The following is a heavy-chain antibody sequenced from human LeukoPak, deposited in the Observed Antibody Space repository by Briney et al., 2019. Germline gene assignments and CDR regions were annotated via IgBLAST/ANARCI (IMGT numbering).Heavy chain of an antibody. Sequence: SGPTLFKPPQTLTLTCTFSGFSLSTHDVGVGWIRQPPREALAWLALIYWDDDKPYSPSQKSRLTITKDTSKNQVVLTMANMDPADTATYYCAFSKYSRSDFDSWGQGTLVTVSS. CDR3: AFSKYSRSDFDS. CDR1: GFSLSTHDVG. CDR2: IYWDDDK. V-gene: IGHV2-5*02. J-gene: IGHJ4*02. D-gene: IGHD6-6*01.